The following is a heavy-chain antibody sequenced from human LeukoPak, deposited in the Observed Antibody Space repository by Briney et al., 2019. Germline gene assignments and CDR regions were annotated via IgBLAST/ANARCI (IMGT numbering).Heavy chain of an antibody. CDR1: GFTFNNYG. D-gene: IGHD3-10*01. Sequence: KAGGSLRLSCAASGFTFNNYGMSWVRQAPGKGLEWVGRIKSKTDGGTTDYAAPVKGRFTISRDDSKNTLYLQMNSLKTEDTAVYYCTTSMARGVKRGVGYWGQGTLVTVSS. CDR2: IKSKTDGGTT. J-gene: IGHJ4*02. V-gene: IGHV3-15*01. CDR3: TTSMARGVKRGVGY.